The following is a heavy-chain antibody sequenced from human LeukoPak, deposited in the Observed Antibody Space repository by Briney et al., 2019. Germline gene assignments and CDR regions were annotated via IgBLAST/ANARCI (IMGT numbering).Heavy chain of an antibody. D-gene: IGHD4-17*01. J-gene: IGHJ4*02. CDR2: TRYDGSDK. CDR1: GFIFSSYG. CDR3: AKDLTTVTSQGDY. Sequence: GGSLRLSCAASGFIFSSYGMHWVRQAPGKGPEWVAFTRYDGSDKYSADSVKGRFTISRDNSKNTLYLQMNSLRAEDTAVYYCAKDLTTVTSQGDYWGQGTLVTVSS. V-gene: IGHV3-30*02.